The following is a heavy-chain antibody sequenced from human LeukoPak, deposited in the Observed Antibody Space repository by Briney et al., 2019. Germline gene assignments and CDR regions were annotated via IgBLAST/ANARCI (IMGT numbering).Heavy chain of an antibody. D-gene: IGHD5-24*01. J-gene: IGHJ5*02. CDR3: AREGDGYNLS. CDR1: GVTFSSYA. CDR2: IIPIFRTA. Sequence: SVKVSCKASGVTFSSYAISWVRQAPGQGLEWMGRIIPIFRTANYAQKFQDRVTITTDESTSTAYMELSSLRSDDTAVYYCAREGDGYNLSWGQGTLVTVSS. V-gene: IGHV1-69*05.